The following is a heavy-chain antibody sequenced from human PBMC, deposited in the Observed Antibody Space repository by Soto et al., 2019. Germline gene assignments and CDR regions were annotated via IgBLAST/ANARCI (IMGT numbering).Heavy chain of an antibody. CDR2: IAYTGYT. D-gene: IGHD3-10*01. CDR3: AREPPQSGWFDQ. CDR1: GVSLTHHY. V-gene: IGHV4-59*11. Sequence: SETLSLTCTVSGVSLTHHYCSRFRQPPGRPLEWIGFIAYTGYTDYNPSLKSRVTISVDTSKNQFSLKLSFVTAADTAVYYCAREPPQSGWFDQWGQGTLVT. J-gene: IGHJ5*02.